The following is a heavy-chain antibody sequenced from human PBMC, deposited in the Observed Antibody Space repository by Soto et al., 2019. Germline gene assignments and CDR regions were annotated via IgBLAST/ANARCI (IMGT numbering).Heavy chain of an antibody. J-gene: IGHJ6*02. V-gene: IGHV1-2*04. CDR3: ARGHSTDCSNGVCSFFYNHEMDV. D-gene: IGHD2-8*01. Sequence: QVQLVQSGAEVKKPGASVRVSCKASGYSFTDYHIHWVRQAPGQGLEWLGRINPKSGGTSTAQKFQGWVTITRKRSLSTVYMELTRLRSDDTAVYFCARGHSTDCSNGVCSFFYNHEMDVWGQGTTVTVSS. CDR2: INPKSGGT. CDR1: GYSFTDYH.